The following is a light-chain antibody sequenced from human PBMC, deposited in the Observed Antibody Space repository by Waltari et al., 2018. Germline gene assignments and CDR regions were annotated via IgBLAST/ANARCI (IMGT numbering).Light chain of an antibody. CDR3: SSYTGITTPVV. CDR1: SSDVGKYNY. V-gene: IGLV2-14*03. Sequence: QSALTQPASVSGSPGQSITIPCTGTSSDVGKYNYVSWYQKHPDKAPKLMICDVSNRTSGVSNRFSGSRAGNTASLTISGLQAEDEADYYCSSYTGITTPVVFGGGTKLAVL. J-gene: IGLJ3*02. CDR2: DVS.